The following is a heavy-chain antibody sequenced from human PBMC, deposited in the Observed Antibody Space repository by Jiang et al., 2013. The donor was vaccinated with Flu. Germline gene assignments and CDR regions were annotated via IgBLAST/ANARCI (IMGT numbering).Heavy chain of an antibody. CDR3: ARATGSSYYDFWSGYYPFDY. D-gene: IGHD3-3*01. V-gene: IGHV4-59*01. Sequence: VKPSETLSLTCTVSGGSISSYYWSWIRQPPGKGLEWIGYIYYSGSTNYNPSLKSRVTISVDTSKNQFSLKLSSVTAADTAVYYCARATGSSYYDFWSGYYPFDYWGQGTLVTVSS. J-gene: IGHJ4*02. CDR2: IYYSGST. CDR1: GGSISSYY.